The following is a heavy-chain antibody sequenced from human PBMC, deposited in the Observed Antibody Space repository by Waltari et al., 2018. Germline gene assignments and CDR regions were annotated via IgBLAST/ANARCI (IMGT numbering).Heavy chain of an antibody. V-gene: IGHV3-23*01. CDR3: AKGRYENVFYFDY. CDR1: GLTFSSYP. CDR2: ISGSGFNT. J-gene: IGHJ4*02. Sequence: EVQLLESGGGLVQPGGSLRVSCAASGLTFSSYPMSWVRQAPGKGLEWVSAISGSGFNTYYADSVKGRFTISRDTSKNTLYLQMNSLRAEDTAVYYCAKGRYENVFYFDYWGQGTLVTVSS. D-gene: IGHD1-20*01.